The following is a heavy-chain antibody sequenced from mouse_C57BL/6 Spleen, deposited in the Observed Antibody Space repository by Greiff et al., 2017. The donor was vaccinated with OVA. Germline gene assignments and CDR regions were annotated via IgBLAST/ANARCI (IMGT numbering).Heavy chain of an antibody. CDR3: ARGGVTDWYFDV. Sequence: QVQLQQSGPELVKPGASVKISCKASGYAFSSSWMNWVKQRPGKGLEWIGRIYPGDGDTNYNGKFKGKATLTADKSSSTAYMQLSSLTSEDSAVYFSARGGVTDWYFDVWGTGTTVTVSS. J-gene: IGHJ1*03. CDR2: IYPGDGDT. V-gene: IGHV1-82*01. CDR1: GYAFSSSW. D-gene: IGHD2-2*01.